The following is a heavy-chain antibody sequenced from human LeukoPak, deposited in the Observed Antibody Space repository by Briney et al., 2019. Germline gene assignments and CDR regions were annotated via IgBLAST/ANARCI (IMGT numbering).Heavy chain of an antibody. CDR2: IYYSGST. CDR3: ARVPLPYYYYYMDV. CDR1: GGSISSYY. J-gene: IGHJ6*03. Sequence: SETLSLTCTDSGGSISSYYWSWIRQPPGKGLEWIGYIYYSGSTNYNPSLKSRVTISVDTSKNQFSLKLSSVTAADTAVYYCARVPLPYYYYYMDVWGKGTTVTVSS. V-gene: IGHV4-59*01.